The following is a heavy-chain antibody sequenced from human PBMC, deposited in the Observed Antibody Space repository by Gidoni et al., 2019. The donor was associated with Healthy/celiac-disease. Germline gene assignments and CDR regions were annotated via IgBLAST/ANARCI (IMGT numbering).Heavy chain of an antibody. CDR3: ARSSLNYGSGNDAFDI. J-gene: IGHJ3*02. Sequence: QVQLQESGPGLVKPSQTLSLNCTVSGGSISSGGYYWSWIRQHPGKGLEWIGYIYYSGSTYYNPSLKSRVTISVDTSKNQFSLKLSSVTAADTAVYYCARSSLNYGSGNDAFDIWGQGTMVTVSS. V-gene: IGHV4-31*03. CDR2: IYYSGST. D-gene: IGHD3-10*01. CDR1: GGSISSGGYY.